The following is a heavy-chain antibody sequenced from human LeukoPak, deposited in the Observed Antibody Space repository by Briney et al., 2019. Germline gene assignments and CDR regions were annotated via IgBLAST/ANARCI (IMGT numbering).Heavy chain of an antibody. CDR2: IWYDGSNE. CDR3: ARDRDSSIVGTMDY. J-gene: IGHJ4*02. D-gene: IGHD6-13*01. Sequence: GGSLRLSCAASGFTFSSYGMHWVRQAPGKGLEWVAVIWYDGSNEYYADSVKGRFTISRDNSKNTLYLQMNSLRAEDTAVYYCARDRDSSIVGTMDYWGQGTLVTVSS. CDR1: GFTFSSYG. V-gene: IGHV3-33*01.